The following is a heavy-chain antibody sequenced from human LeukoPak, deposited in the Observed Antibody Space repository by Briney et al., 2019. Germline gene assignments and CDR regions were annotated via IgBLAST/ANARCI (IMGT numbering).Heavy chain of an antibody. J-gene: IGHJ5*02. CDR2: ISGSGGST. CDR1: GFTFSSYA. Sequence: GGSLRLSCAASGFTFSSYAMSWVRQAPGKGLEWVAAISGSGGSTYYADSVKGRFTISRDNSKNTLYLQMNSLRAEDTAVYYCAKDRMVVTVVSGNWFDPWGQGTLVTVSS. D-gene: IGHD2-21*02. V-gene: IGHV3-23*01. CDR3: AKDRMVVTVVSGNWFDP.